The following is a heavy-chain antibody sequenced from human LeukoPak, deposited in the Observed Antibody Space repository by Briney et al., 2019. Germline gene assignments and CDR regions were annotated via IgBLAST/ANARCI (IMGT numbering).Heavy chain of an antibody. D-gene: IGHD3-10*01. J-gene: IGHJ4*02. CDR3: VRDNYGVDY. CDR2: ITSDGTTR. CDR1: GFTFRNYW. V-gene: IGHV3-74*01. Sequence: GGSLRLSCAASGFTFRNYWMQWVRPAPGKGLVWVSHITSDGTTRTYADSVKGRFTISRDNAKNTLYLQMNSLRAEDTAVYYCVRDNYGVDYWGQGTLVTVSS.